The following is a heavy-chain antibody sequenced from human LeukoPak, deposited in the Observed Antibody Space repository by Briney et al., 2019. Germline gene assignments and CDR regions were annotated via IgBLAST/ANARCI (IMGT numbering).Heavy chain of an antibody. CDR3: ARGASSWDY. CDR1: GGSISSSIYY. D-gene: IGHD6-13*01. V-gene: IGHV4-39*01. J-gene: IGHJ4*01. CDR2: IYYSGST. Sequence: PSETLSLICSVFGGSISSSIYYWGWIRQPPGKGLEWIGSIYYSGSTYYNPSLKSRVTISVDTSKNQSSLKLRSVTAADTAVYYCARGASSWDYWGHGTLVTVSS.